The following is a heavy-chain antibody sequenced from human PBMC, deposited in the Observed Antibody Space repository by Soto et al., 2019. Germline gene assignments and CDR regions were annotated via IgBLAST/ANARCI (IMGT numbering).Heavy chain of an antibody. Sequence: PSETLSLTCAVYGGSFSDYSWTWIRQPPGEGLEWIGEINHSGSTYYNPSLKSRVTISVDTSKNQFSLKLTSVTAADTAVYYCARSIDPWGQGTLVTVSS. CDR1: GGSFSDYS. CDR2: INHSGST. CDR3: ARSIDP. J-gene: IGHJ5*02. V-gene: IGHV4-34*01.